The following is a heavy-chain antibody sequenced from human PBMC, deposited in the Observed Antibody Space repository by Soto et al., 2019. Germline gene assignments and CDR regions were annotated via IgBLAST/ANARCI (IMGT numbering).Heavy chain of an antibody. V-gene: IGHV4-34*01. J-gene: IGHJ5*02. CDR2: INHSGST. D-gene: IGHD3-10*01. Sequence: QVQLQQWGAGLLKPSETLSLTCAVYGGSFSGYYWSWIRQPPGKGLEWIGEINHSGSTNYNPSLTSRVTISVDTSKNQFSLKLSSVTAADTAVYYCASLKPWGYGSGSYWRSWFDPWGQGTLVTVSS. CDR3: ASLKPWGYGSGSYWRSWFDP. CDR1: GGSFSGYY.